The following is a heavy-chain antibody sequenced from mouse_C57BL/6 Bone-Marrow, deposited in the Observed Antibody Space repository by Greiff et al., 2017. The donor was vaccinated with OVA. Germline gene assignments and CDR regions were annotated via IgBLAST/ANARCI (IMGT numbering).Heavy chain of an antibody. V-gene: IGHV1-64*01. Sequence: VQLQQPGAELVKPGASVKLSCKASGYTFTSYWMHWVKQRPGQGLEWIGMIHPNSGSTNYNEKFKSKATLTVDKSSSTAYMQLSSLTSEDSAVYYCARPSYCDGSSRGFAYWGQGTLVTVSA. CDR2: IHPNSGST. J-gene: IGHJ3*01. D-gene: IGHD1-1*01. CDR1: GYTFTSYW. CDR3: ARPSYCDGSSRGFAY.